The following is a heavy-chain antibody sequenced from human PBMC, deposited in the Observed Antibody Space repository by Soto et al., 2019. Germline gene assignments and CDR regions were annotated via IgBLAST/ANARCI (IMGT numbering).Heavy chain of an antibody. CDR3: ARGSLGPDY. V-gene: IGHV4-4*07. Sequence: SLTCTVSSGSLSNYYWSWIRQPAGKGLEWIGRIFPTGNTGYNPPLRSRVTMSVDTSKNQFSLKLNSVTAADTAVYYCARGSLGPDYWGPGTLVTVSS. J-gene: IGHJ4*02. CDR2: IFPTGNT. D-gene: IGHD1-26*01. CDR1: SGSLSNYY.